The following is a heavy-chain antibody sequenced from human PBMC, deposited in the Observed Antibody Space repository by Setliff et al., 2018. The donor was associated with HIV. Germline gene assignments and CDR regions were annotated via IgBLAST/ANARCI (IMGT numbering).Heavy chain of an antibody. J-gene: IGHJ6*03. V-gene: IGHV3-23*01. CDR2: ISGSGGSP. CDR1: GLTFSSYA. D-gene: IGHD1-20*01. CDR3: AKSFNSGPTNWNIDV. Sequence: GGSLRLSCAASGLTFSSYAMSWVRQAPGKGLEWVSSISGSGGSPYYADSVKGRFTISRDNSKNTLYLQMNSLRSEDTAVYFCAKSFNSGPTNWNIDVWGTGTTVTVSS.